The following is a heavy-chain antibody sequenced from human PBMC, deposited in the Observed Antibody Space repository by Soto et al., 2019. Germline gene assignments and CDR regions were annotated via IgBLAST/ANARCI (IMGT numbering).Heavy chain of an antibody. V-gene: IGHV3-33*01. CDR1: GFTFSSYG. J-gene: IGHJ6*02. CDR2: IWYDGSNK. Sequence: GGSLRLSCAASGFTFSSYGMHWVRQAPGKGLEWVAVIWYDGSNKYYADSVKGRFTISRDNSKNTLYLQMNSLRAEDTAVYYCARGDYYGSGSLLYYYYGMDVWGQGTTVTVSS. CDR3: ARGDYYGSGSLLYYYYGMDV. D-gene: IGHD3-10*01.